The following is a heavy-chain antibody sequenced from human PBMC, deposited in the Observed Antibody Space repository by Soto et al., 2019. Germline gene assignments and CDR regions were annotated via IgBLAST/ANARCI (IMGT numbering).Heavy chain of an antibody. CDR2: INPRGGT. Sequence: QVQLQQWGAGLKPSETLSLTCAVYGGSFSTDYCSWIRQPPGKGLEWIGEINPRGGTNYNPSLKGRVTISVATSKNQFSLKLSSVTAADTAVYYCARVLAARASRDFDYWGQGTLVTVSS. CDR3: ARVLAARASRDFDY. CDR1: GGSFSTDY. V-gene: IGHV4-34*01. D-gene: IGHD6-6*01. J-gene: IGHJ4*02.